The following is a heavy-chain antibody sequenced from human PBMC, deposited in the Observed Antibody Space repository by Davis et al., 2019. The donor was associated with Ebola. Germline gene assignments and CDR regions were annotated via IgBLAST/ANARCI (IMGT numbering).Heavy chain of an antibody. D-gene: IGHD2-2*01. CDR2: MNPNSGNT. V-gene: IGHV1-8*01. CDR3: ARDRDGGCSSTSCPIDP. Sequence: ASVKVSCKASGYTFTSYDINWVRQATGQGLEWMGWMNPNSGNTGYAQKFQGRVTMTRDTSTSTVYMELSSLRSEDTAVYYCARDRDGGCSSTSCPIDPWGQGTLVTVSS. J-gene: IGHJ5*02. CDR1: GYTFTSYD.